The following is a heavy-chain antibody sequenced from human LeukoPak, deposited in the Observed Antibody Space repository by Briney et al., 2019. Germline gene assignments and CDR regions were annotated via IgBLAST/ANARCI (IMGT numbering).Heavy chain of an antibody. CDR3: ATPHRSDYGLDY. V-gene: IGHV1-18*01. D-gene: IGHD4-17*01. CDR2: ISAYNGNT. CDR1: GYTFTSYG. Sequence: ASVKVSCKASGYTFTSYGISWVRQAPGQGLEWMGWISAYNGNTNYAQKLQGRVTMPTDTSTSTAYMELRSLRSDDTAVYYCATPHRSDYGLDYWGQGTLVTVSS. J-gene: IGHJ4*02.